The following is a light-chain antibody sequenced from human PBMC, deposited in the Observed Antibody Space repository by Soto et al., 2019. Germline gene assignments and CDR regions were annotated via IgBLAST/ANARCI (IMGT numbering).Light chain of an antibody. CDR3: GTWDSSLSGVL. CDR1: SSNIGNNY. Sequence: QSVLTQPPSVSAAPGQEVTISCSGSSSNIGNNYVSWYQHLPGTAHKLLIYDNNKRPSGLPDRFSGSKSGTSATLGITGLQTGDEADYYCGTWDSSLSGVLFGGGTKPTVL. CDR2: DNN. J-gene: IGLJ2*01. V-gene: IGLV1-51*01.